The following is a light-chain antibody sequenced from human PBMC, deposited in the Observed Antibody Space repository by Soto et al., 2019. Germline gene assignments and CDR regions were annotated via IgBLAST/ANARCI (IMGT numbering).Light chain of an antibody. Sequence: EIVLTQSPGTLSLSPGERATLSCRASQSVSSSYLAWYQQKPGQAPRPLIYGASSRAIGIPDRFSGSGSGTDFTLNISRLEAEDFAVYYCLQYGSLPWTFGQGTKVEIK. V-gene: IGKV3-20*01. J-gene: IGKJ1*01. CDR3: LQYGSLPWT. CDR1: QSVSSSY. CDR2: GAS.